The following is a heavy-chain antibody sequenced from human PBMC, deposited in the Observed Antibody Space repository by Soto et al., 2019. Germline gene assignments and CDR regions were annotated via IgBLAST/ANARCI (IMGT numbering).Heavy chain of an antibody. CDR1: GLTFSTYA. CDR3: AKDLPNYYGSGGGYYKAGGDY. CDR2: ISGNGANT. J-gene: IGHJ4*02. D-gene: IGHD3-10*01. Sequence: EVQLLGSGGGLVQPGGSLRLSCAASGLTFSTYAMSWVRQAPGKGLEWVSSISGNGANTYYTDSVKGRFIISRDNSKNTLFLQMHSLSAEDTALYYCAKDLPNYYGSGGGYYKAGGDYWGQGTLVTVSS. V-gene: IGHV3-23*01.